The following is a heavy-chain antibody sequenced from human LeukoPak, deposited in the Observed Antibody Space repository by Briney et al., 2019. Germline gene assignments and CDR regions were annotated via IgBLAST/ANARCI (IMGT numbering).Heavy chain of an antibody. D-gene: IGHD3-9*01. V-gene: IGHV3-7*01. J-gene: IGHJ4*02. CDR2: IKQDGSEK. CDR3: ARGDWAPFDS. CDR1: GFSLSNYW. Sequence: PGGSLRLSCAASGFSLSNYWMNWVRQAPGKGLEWVANIKQDGSEKNYVDSVKGRFSISRDNAKNSLILQMNSLRDEDTAVYYCARGDWAPFDSWGQGTLVSVSS.